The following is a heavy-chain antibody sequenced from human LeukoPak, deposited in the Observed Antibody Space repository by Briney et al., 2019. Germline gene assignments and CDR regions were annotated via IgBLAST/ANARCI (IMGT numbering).Heavy chain of an antibody. J-gene: IGHJ4*02. CDR2: IYHSGET. D-gene: IGHD1-1*01. V-gene: IGHV4-38-2*01. CDR3: ARHGNYNWNDGRTFDY. Sequence: SETLSLTCAVSGYSISSGYYWAWIRQSPGKGLEWIGSIYHSGETYYNSPLKSRVTISVDTPKNQFSLKLTSMTAADTAVYYCARHGNYNWNDGRTFDYWGQGALVTVSS. CDR1: GYSISSGYY.